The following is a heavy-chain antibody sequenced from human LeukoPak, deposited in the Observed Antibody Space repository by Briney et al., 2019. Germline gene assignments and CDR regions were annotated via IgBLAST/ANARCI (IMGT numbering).Heavy chain of an antibody. D-gene: IGHD6-6*01. V-gene: IGHV3-23*01. CDR2: ISGSGGST. J-gene: IGHJ4*02. CDR3: AIAPRSIAALGH. Sequence: PGGPLRLSCAASGFTFSSYAMSWVRHAPGKGLEGVSTISGSGGSTYYADSVKGRFTISRDNSENTLYLQMNSLRAEDTAVYYCAIAPRSIAALGHWGQGTLVTVSS. CDR1: GFTFSSYA.